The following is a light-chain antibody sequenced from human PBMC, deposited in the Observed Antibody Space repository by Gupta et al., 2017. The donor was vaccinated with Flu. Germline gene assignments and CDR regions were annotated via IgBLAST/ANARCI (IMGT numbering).Light chain of an antibody. CDR3: AAWDDKLGGVV. CDR2: RND. Sequence: QSVLTQPLSASGTPGQKVTISCSGNTSNIGKNYVYWFQQFPGAAPKLLVYRNDHRPSGVPDRFSGSKSGTSASLAISGLRSEDEADYHCAAWDDKLGGVVFGGGTKLTVL. CDR1: TSNIGKNY. V-gene: IGLV1-47*01. J-gene: IGLJ2*01.